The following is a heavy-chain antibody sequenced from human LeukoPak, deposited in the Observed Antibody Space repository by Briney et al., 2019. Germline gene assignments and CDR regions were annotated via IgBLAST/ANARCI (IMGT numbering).Heavy chain of an antibody. J-gene: IGHJ4*02. V-gene: IGHV6-1*01. D-gene: IGHD3-10*01. CDR1: GDSVFNNNVA. CDR2: TFYRSTWYH. CDR3: ARGDGNPHGSYYFDY. Sequence: SQTLSLTCAISGDSVFNNNVAWNWIRQSPSMDLEWLGRTFYRSTWYHEYAVSVNSRITINPNTSKNQFSLQLNSVIPEDTAVYFCARGDGNPHGSYYFDYWGQGTLVSVSS.